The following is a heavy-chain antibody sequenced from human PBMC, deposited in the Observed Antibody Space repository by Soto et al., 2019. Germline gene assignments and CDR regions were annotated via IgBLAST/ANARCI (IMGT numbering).Heavy chain of an antibody. CDR2: IYYSGST. CDR1: GGSISSYY. D-gene: IGHD3-22*01. Sequence: PSETLSLTCTVSGGSISSYYWSWIRQPPGKGLEWIGYIYYSGSTNYNPSLKSRVTISVDTSKNQFSLKLSSVTAADTAVYYCARDGDSSGYPFYFDYWGQGTLVTVSS. J-gene: IGHJ4*02. CDR3: ARDGDSSGYPFYFDY. V-gene: IGHV4-59*01.